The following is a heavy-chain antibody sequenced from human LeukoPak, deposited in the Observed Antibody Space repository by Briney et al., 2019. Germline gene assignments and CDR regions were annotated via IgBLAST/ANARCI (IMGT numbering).Heavy chain of an antibody. J-gene: IGHJ5*02. Sequence: PGRSLRLSCAASRFTFSSYGMHWVRQAPGKGLEWVALISYDGSNKYYADSVKGRFTISRDNSKNTLYLQMNSLRAEDTAVYYCAKSGDYRFDPWGQGTLVTVSS. V-gene: IGHV3-30*18. CDR3: AKSGDYRFDP. CDR1: RFTFSSYG. CDR2: ISYDGSNK. D-gene: IGHD7-27*01.